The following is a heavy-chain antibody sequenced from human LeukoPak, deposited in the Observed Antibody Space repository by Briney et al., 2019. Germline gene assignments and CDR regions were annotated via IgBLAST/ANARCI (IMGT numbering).Heavy chain of an antibody. V-gene: IGHV3-23*01. CDR3: AKETKGWLQPLDY. D-gene: IGHD5-24*01. CDR1: GFTFSSYA. CDR2: ISASGGST. Sequence: GGSLRLSCAASGFTFSSYAMSWVRQAPGKGLGWVSGISASGGSTIYADFVKGRFTISRDNSKNTLYLQMNSLRAEDTALYYCAKETKGWLQPLDYWGQGTLVTVSS. J-gene: IGHJ4*02.